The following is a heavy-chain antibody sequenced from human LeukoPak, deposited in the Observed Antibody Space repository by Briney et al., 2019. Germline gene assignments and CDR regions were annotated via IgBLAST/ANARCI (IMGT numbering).Heavy chain of an antibody. D-gene: IGHD1-26*01. CDR3: AKEVSGGSYYEWVDY. CDR2: ISWDGIIS. V-gene: IGHV3-43*01. J-gene: IGHJ4*02. CDR1: GFVFDDYT. Sequence: PGGSLTLSCAASGFVFDDYTMHWVRQVPGKGLEWVSLISWDGIISYYADSVKGRFTVSRDSSKNSLFLQMKSLRSEDSGLYYCAKEVSGGSYYEWVDYWGQGTLVTVSS.